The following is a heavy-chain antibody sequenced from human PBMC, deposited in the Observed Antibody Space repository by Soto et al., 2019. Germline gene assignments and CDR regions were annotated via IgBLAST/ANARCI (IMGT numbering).Heavy chain of an antibody. D-gene: IGHD5-18*01. V-gene: IGHV2-5*01. J-gene: IGHJ4*02. CDR2: IYWNDDK. CDR3: AHHTSMFLDVAFDY. Sequence: SGPTLVNPTQTLTLTCTFSGFSLSTSGVGVGWIRQPPGKALEWLALIYWNDDKRYSPSLKSRLTITKDTSKNQVVLTMTNMDPVDTATYYWAHHTSMFLDVAFDYWGQGTLVTVSS. CDR1: GFSLSTSGVG.